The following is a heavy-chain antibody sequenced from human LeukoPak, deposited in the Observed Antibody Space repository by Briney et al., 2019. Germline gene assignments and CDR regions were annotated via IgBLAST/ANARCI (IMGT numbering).Heavy chain of an antibody. D-gene: IGHD6-19*01. CDR2: ISGRGGST. CDR1: GFTFSSYA. V-gene: IGHV3-23*01. J-gene: IGHJ4*02. Sequence: GGSLRLSCAASGFTFSSYAMSWVRQAPGKGLEWVSTISGRGGSTYYADSVKGRFTISRDNSKNTLYLQMNSLRAEDTAVYYCAKSLGYNSGWYYFDYWGQGTLVTVSS. CDR3: AKSLGYNSGWYYFDY.